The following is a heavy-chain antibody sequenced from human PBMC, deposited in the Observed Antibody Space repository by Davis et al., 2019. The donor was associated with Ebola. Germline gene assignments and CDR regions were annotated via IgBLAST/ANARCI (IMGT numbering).Heavy chain of an antibody. D-gene: IGHD2-2*01. CDR2: ISSSGSTI. Sequence: GGSLRLSCAASGFTFSSYWMSWVRQAPGKGLEWVSYISSSGSTIYYADSVKGRFTISRDNAKNSLYLQMNSLRAEDTAVYYCARGVVVPAGYYYYGMDVWGQGTTVTVSS. CDR3: ARGVVVPAGYYYYGMDV. CDR1: GFTFSSYW. V-gene: IGHV3-48*04. J-gene: IGHJ6*02.